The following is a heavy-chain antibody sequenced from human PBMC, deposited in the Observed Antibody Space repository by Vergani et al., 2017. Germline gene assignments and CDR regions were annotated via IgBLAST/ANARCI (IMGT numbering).Heavy chain of an antibody. V-gene: IGHV4-31*11. J-gene: IGHJ6*03. CDR3: ARVDTQVPATSHFYYMDV. CDR1: GGSISSGDHC. Sequence: QVQLQESGPGVVKPSQTLSLTCAVSGGSISSGDHCWTWIRQRPGKGLEWIGYIFYSGTTYDNPSLRSRLTISVETSQNQFSLKLRSVTAADTAVYYCARVDTQVPATSHFYYMDVWGKGTTVVVSS. D-gene: IGHD6-25*01. CDR2: IFYSGTT.